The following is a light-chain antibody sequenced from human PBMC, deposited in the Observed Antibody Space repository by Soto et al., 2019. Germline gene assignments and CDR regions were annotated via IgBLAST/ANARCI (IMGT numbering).Light chain of an antibody. CDR2: EVT. CDR3: SSFTSRFTFV. Sequence: QSALPQPASVSGSPGQSSAISCTGTRSDVGAYNYVSWYQQHPGKAPKLMISEVTNRPSGVSDRFSGSKSGNTASLTISGLQAEDEADYYCSSFTSRFTFVFGTGTKLTVL. J-gene: IGLJ1*01. V-gene: IGLV2-14*01. CDR1: RSDVGAYNY.